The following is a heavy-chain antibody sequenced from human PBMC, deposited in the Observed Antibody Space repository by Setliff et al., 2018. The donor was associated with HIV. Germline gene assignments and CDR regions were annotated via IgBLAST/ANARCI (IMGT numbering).Heavy chain of an antibody. J-gene: IGHJ4*02. V-gene: IGHV4-59*08. CDR1: GDSINGYY. Sequence: SETLSLTCTVSGDSINGYYWSWFRQPPGRGLEWIGYIYSSGTTKYNPSLKSRVTILVDTSKNQFSLRLSSVTAADTAVYYCARRSAKSSFLYFDYWGQGTLVTDSS. CDR2: IYSSGTT. D-gene: IGHD3-16*02. CDR3: ARRSAKSSFLYFDY.